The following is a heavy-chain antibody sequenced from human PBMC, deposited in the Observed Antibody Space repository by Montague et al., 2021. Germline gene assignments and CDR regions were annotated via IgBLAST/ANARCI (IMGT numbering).Heavy chain of an antibody. J-gene: IGHJ6*02. V-gene: IGHV3-21*01. CDR2: MSSGSNYI. CDR3: AREVKMGEGYKYGQAPYYYYGMDV. Sequence: SLRLSCAASGFTFSSYNMNWVRQAPGKGLEWASSMSSGSNYIYYADSLMGRFTISRDNAKNSLYLQMNSLRAEDTAVYYCAREVKMGEGYKYGQAPYYYYGMDVWGQGTTVTVSS. D-gene: IGHD5-18*01. CDR1: GFTFSSYN.